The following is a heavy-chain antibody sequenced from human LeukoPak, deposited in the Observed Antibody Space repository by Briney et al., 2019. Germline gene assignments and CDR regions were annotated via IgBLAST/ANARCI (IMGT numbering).Heavy chain of an antibody. V-gene: IGHV4-34*01. CDR3: ARGPRRASIAAAGNIYRNLDY. CDR2: INHSGST. J-gene: IGHJ4*02. D-gene: IGHD6-13*01. CDR1: GGSFSGYY. Sequence: SETLSLTCAVYGGSFSGYYWSWVRQPPGEGLEWIGEINHSGSTNYNPYLKSRVTISVDTSKNQFSLKLSSVTAADTAVYYCARGPRRASIAAAGNIYRNLDYWGQGTLVTVSS.